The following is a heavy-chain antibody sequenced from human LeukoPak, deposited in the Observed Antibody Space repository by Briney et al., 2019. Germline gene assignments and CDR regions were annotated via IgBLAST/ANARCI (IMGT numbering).Heavy chain of an antibody. J-gene: IGHJ4*02. V-gene: IGHV3-21*01. D-gene: IGHD5-12*01. CDR3: ARGGYDLRRAEGY. CDR2: ISRSSNYI. Sequence: GGSLRLSCAASGFTFSSYSMNWVRQAPGKGLEWVSSISRSSNYIYYADSVKGRFTISRDNAKNSLYLQMNSLRAEDTAVYYCARGGYDLRRAEGYWGQGTLVIVSS. CDR1: GFTFSSYS.